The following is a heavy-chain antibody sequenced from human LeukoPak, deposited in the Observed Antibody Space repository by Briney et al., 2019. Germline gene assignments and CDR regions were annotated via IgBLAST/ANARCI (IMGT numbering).Heavy chain of an antibody. Sequence: GSSVKVSCKASGGTFSSSAIIWVRQAPGQGLEWMGGIIPIFGTTNYAQKFQGRVTITADEFTSTAYMELSSLTSEDTAVYYCARRWGPHCSSISCYWRDWYFDLWGRGTLVTVSS. D-gene: IGHD2-2*01. CDR2: IIPIFGTT. J-gene: IGHJ2*01. CDR1: GGTFSSSA. CDR3: ARRWGPHCSSISCYWRDWYFDL. V-gene: IGHV1-69*01.